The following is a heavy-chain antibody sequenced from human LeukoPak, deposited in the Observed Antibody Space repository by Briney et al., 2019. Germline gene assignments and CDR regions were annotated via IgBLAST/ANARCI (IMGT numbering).Heavy chain of an antibody. D-gene: IGHD2-2*01. CDR1: GGTFSSYA. J-gene: IGHJ4*02. CDR3: ARDFGCSSTSCYGRFDY. CDR2: IIPIFGTA. V-gene: IGHV1-69*05. Sequence: ASVKVSCKASGGTFSSYAISWVRPAPGQGLEWMGGIIPIFGTANYAQKFQGRVTITTDESTSTAYMEQSSLRPEDTAVYYCARDFGCSSTSCYGRFDYWGQGTLVTVSS.